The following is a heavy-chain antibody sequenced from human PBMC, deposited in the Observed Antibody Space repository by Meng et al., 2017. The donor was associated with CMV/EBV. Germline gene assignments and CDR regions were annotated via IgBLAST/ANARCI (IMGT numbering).Heavy chain of an antibody. J-gene: IGHJ4*02. V-gene: IGHV4-30-4*08. CDR3: ARVGRTSCYDY. CDR1: GGSINSGDYY. CDR2: IYYSGST. Sequence: VQLHQSPQGLVNPPQPLSLTCTVSGGSINSGDYYWSWIRQPPGKGLEWIGYIYYSGSTYYNPSLKSRVTISVDTSKNQFSLKLSSVTAADTAVYYCARVGRTSCYDYWGQGTLVTVSS. D-gene: IGHD2-2*01.